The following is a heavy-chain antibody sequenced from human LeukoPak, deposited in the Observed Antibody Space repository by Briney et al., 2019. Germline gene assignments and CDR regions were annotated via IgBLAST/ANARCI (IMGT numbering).Heavy chain of an antibody. D-gene: IGHD3-10*01. CDR3: ARGRGVLLWFGESEGYFDY. Sequence: SETLSLTCVVYGGSFSGYYWSWIRQPPGKGLEWIGEINHSGSTNYNPSLKSRVTISVDTSKNQFSLKLSSVTAADTAVYYCARGRGVLLWFGESEGYFDYWGQGTLVTVSS. V-gene: IGHV4-34*01. CDR1: GGSFSGYY. J-gene: IGHJ4*02. CDR2: INHSGST.